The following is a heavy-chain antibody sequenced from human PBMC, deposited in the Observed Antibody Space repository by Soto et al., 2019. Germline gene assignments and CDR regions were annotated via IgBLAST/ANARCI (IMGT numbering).Heavy chain of an antibody. CDR1: GGSFSGYY. D-gene: IGHD5-18*01. CDR2: INHSGST. CDR3: ARVAYSYGPHALDY. J-gene: IGHJ4*02. V-gene: IGHV4-34*01. Sequence: SETLSLTCAVYGGSFSGYYWSWIRQPPGKGLEWIGEINHSGSTNYNPSLKSRVTISVDTSKNQFSLKLSSVTAADTAVYYCARVAYSYGPHALDYWGQGTLVTVSS.